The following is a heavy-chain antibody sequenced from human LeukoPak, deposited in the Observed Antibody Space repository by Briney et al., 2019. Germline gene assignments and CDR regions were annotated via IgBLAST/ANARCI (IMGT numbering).Heavy chain of an antibody. Sequence: ASVKVSCKAAGYTFTSYGISWVRQAPGQGLEWMGWISAYNGNTNYAQKLQGRVTMTTDTSTSTAYMELRSLRSDDTAVYYCARFGSWSYNYVWGSYRQINWFDPWGQGTLVTVSS. J-gene: IGHJ5*02. D-gene: IGHD3-16*02. CDR2: ISAYNGNT. CDR3: ARFGSWSYNYVWGSYRQINWFDP. CDR1: GYTFTSYG. V-gene: IGHV1-18*01.